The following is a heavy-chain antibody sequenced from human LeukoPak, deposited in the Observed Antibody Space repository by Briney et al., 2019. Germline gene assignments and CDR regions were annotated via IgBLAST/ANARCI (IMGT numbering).Heavy chain of an antibody. Sequence: GGPLRLSCAASGFTFSSYVMHWVRQAPGKGLEWVAIISYDGSNEYYADSVKGRFTISRDNSKNTLYLEVISLTAEDTAVYYCAKDDAWLRFGEWSQGTLVTVSS. CDR1: GFTFSSYV. V-gene: IGHV3-30*04. CDR3: AKDDAWLRFGE. J-gene: IGHJ4*02. D-gene: IGHD3-10*01. CDR2: ISYDGSNE.